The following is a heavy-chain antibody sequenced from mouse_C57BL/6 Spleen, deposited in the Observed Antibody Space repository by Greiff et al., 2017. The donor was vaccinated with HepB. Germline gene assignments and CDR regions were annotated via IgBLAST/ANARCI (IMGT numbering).Heavy chain of an antibody. D-gene: IGHD1-1*01. V-gene: IGHV3-6*01. CDR1: GYSITSGYY. Sequence: DVKLQESGPGLVKPSQSLSLTCSVTGYSITSGYYWNWIRQFPGNKLEWMGYISYDGSNNYNPSLKNRISITRDTSKNQFFLKLNSVTTEDTATYYCARAASYYGSSPWYFDVWGTGTTVTVSS. CDR2: ISYDGSN. J-gene: IGHJ1*03. CDR3: ARAASYYGSSPWYFDV.